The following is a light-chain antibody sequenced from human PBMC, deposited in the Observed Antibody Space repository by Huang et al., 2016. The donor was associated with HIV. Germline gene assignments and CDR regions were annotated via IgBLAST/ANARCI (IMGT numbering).Light chain of an antibody. V-gene: IGKV3-15*01. CDR2: AAS. CDR3: QQYNKWPPEYT. CDR1: QSGNTN. J-gene: IGKJ2*01. Sequence: VMMSQSPATLAASPGELVTLSCGAMQSGNTNLAWYQQKPGQPPRLLIYAASTRATGVPARFAGSGSVTEFTLTIDSLQSDDFAVYYCQQYNKWPPEYTFGQGTRLEIK.